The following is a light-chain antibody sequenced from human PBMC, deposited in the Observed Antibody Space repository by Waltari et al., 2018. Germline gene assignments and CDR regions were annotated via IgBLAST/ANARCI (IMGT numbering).Light chain of an antibody. Sequence: DIQMTQSPSTMYASVGDRVTITCRASENINNWLAWYQQKPGKAPKLLIQRASTLESGVSSRFSGSGAGTEFTLTISSLQPDDVATYSCQQYRTPPWTFGQGTKVEI. CDR1: ENINNW. CDR2: RAS. CDR3: QQYRTPPWT. J-gene: IGKJ1*01. V-gene: IGKV1-5*03.